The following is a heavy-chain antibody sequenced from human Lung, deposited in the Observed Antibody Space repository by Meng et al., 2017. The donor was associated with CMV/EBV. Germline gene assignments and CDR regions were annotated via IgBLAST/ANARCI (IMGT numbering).Heavy chain of an antibody. Sequence: QLQLQESGPGLWKPSETLSLICTVSGGSISTSGSYWGWVRRPPGKGLEWIGSVHSSGSTFYIPSLKSRLTISLDTSKNQFSLRLSSVTAADTALYYCARDTGNFQIDYWGQGTLVTVSS. J-gene: IGHJ4*02. CDR1: GGSISTSGSY. CDR2: VHSSGST. D-gene: IGHD1-7*01. CDR3: ARDTGNFQIDY. V-gene: IGHV4-39*07.